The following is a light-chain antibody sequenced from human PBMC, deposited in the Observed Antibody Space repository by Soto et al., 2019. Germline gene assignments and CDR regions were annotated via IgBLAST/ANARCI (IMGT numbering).Light chain of an antibody. Sequence: EIVLTQSPGTLSLSPGERATLSCRASQSVSSSYLAWYQQKPGQAPRLLIYYISTRATGIPARFSGSGSGTEFTLTISSLQPDDYATYSCQHYNVYYMYTFGQGTKVDIK. CDR2: YIS. J-gene: IGKJ2*01. CDR3: QHYNVYYMYT. V-gene: IGKV3-20*01. CDR1: QSVSSSY.